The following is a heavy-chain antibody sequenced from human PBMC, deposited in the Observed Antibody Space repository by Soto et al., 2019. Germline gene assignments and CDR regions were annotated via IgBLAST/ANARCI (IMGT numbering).Heavy chain of an antibody. D-gene: IGHD2-2*01. Sequence: ASVKVSCKASGGTFSSYAISWVRQAPGQGLEWMGGIIPIFGTANYAQKFQGRVTITADESTSTAYMELSSLRSEDTAVYYCAGGYCSSTSCYIQPYYYYGMDVWGQGTTVTVSS. CDR1: GGTFSSYA. V-gene: IGHV1-69*13. J-gene: IGHJ6*02. CDR3: AGGYCSSTSCYIQPYYYYGMDV. CDR2: IIPIFGTA.